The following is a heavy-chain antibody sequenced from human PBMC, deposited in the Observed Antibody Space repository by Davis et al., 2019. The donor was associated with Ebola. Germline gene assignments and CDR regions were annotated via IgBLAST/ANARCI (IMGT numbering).Heavy chain of an antibody. D-gene: IGHD3-10*01. Sequence: GESLKISCKGSGYSFTSYWIGWVRQMPGKGLEWMGIIYPGDSDTRYSPSFQGQVTISAGKSISTAYLQWSSLKASDTAMYYCATPRYYYGSGRTYNYYGMDVWGQGTTVTVSS. CDR1: GYSFTSYW. CDR3: ATPRYYYGSGRTYNYYGMDV. V-gene: IGHV5-51*01. CDR2: IYPGDSDT. J-gene: IGHJ6*02.